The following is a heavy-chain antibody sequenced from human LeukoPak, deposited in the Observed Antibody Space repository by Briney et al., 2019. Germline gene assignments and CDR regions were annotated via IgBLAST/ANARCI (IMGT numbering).Heavy chain of an antibody. Sequence: GGSLRLSCPASRFTLSSLAMSWDRQAPGKGLEWVSGISGSGGSTYYADSVKGRFTISRDNSENTLYLQMNSLRGEDTTVYYCAEVVGATHRTGYFDYWGRGTLVTVSS. CDR2: ISGSGGST. J-gene: IGHJ4*02. D-gene: IGHD1-26*01. CDR1: RFTLSSLA. V-gene: IGHV3-23*01. CDR3: AEVVGATHRTGYFDY.